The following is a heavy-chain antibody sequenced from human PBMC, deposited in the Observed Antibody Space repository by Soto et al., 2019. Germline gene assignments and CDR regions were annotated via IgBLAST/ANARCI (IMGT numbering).Heavy chain of an antibody. Sequence: XETLSLTCTFSVVAINTNNYYWGWFRQPPGKGLEWIGSVFYDGTTYYSPSLKSRVTISLATSRTQFSLKLNSVTAADTAVYYCARLVVLYPVANVWGQGTLVTVSS. CDR3: ARLVVLYPVANV. J-gene: IGHJ4*02. D-gene: IGHD2-2*01. V-gene: IGHV4-39*01. CDR1: VVAINTNNYY. CDR2: VFYDGTT.